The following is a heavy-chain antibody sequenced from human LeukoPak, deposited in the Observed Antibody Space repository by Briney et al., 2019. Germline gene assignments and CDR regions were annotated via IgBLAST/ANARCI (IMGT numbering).Heavy chain of an antibody. CDR1: GFTVSSNY. D-gene: IGHD2-8*01. CDR2: IYSGGST. J-gene: IGHJ4*02. V-gene: IGHV3-53*01. Sequence: GGSLRLSCAASGFTVSSNYMSWVRQDPGKGLEWVSVIYSGGSTYYADSVKGRFTISRDNSKNTLYLQMNSLRAEDTAVYYCARAQWGVYFDYWGQGTLVTVSS. CDR3: ARAQWGVYFDY.